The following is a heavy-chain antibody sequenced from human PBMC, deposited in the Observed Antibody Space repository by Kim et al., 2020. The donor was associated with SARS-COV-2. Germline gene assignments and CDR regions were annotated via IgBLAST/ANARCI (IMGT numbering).Heavy chain of an antibody. Sequence: SETLSLTCAVYGGSFSGYYWSWIRQPPGKGLEWIGEINHSGSTNYNPSLKSRVTISVDTSKNQFSLKLSSVTAADTAVYYCARGPSPIYYDNPWGQGTLVTVSS. J-gene: IGHJ5*02. D-gene: IGHD3-3*01. CDR1: GGSFSGYY. CDR2: INHSGST. V-gene: IGHV4-34*01. CDR3: ARGPSPIYYDNP.